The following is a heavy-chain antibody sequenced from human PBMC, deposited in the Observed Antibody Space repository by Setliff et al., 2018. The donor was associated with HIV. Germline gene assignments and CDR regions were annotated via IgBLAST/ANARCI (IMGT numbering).Heavy chain of an antibody. V-gene: IGHV3-74*03. J-gene: IGHJ4*01. D-gene: IGHD3-22*01. CDR1: GFTFSNSW. CDR3: AKDRYYDSSGSPFDY. Sequence: PGGSLRLSCAASGFTFSNSWMHWVRQAPGKGLVWVSRINTDGSSATYADSVKGRFTNSRDNAKNTLYLQMNSLRAEDTAVYYCAKDRYYDSSGSPFDYWGHGTLVTVSS. CDR2: INTDGSSA.